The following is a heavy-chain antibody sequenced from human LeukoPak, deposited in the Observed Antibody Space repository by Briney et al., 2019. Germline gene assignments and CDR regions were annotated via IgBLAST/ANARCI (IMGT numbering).Heavy chain of an antibody. CDR2: IYYSGST. CDR1: GGSFSGYY. V-gene: IGHV4-59*01. J-gene: IGHJ4*02. CDR3: ARVYGSWSYFDY. D-gene: IGHD6-13*01. Sequence: PSETPSLTCAVYGGSFSGYYWSWIRQPPGKGLEWIGYIYYSGSTNYNPSLKSRVTISGDTSKNQFSLKLSSVTAADTAVYYCARVYGSWSYFDYWGQGTLVTVSS.